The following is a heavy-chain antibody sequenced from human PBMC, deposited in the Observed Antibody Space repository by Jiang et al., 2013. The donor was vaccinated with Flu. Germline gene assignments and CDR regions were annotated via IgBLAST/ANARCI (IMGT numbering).Heavy chain of an antibody. Sequence: MHWVRQAPGKGLEWVAFIRYDGSNKYYADSVKGRFTISRDNSKNTLYLQMNSLRAEDTAVYYCAKGYGDYALGVDYWGQGTLVTVSS. CDR2: IRYDGSNK. J-gene: IGHJ4*02. V-gene: IGHV3-30*02. D-gene: IGHD4-17*01. CDR3: AKGYGDYALGVDY.